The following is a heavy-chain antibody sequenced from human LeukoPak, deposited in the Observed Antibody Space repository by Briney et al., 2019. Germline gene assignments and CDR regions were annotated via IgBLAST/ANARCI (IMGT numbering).Heavy chain of an antibody. CDR1: GFTFSSYD. J-gene: IGHJ4*02. D-gene: IGHD2-21*02. CDR3: AKPVLTAINFFDC. V-gene: IGHV3-23*01. Sequence: QPGGSLRVSCVASGFTFSSYDMSWVRQAPGKRLEWLSVIRGSGNNAYYADSVKGRLTVSRDNAKNTLYLQMNSLRAEDTALYYCAKPVLTAINFFDCWGQGALVTVSS. CDR2: IRGSGNNA.